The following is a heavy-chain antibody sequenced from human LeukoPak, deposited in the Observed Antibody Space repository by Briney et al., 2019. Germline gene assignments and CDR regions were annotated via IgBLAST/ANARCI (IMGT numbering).Heavy chain of an antibody. CDR3: AGEWELLGFDY. Sequence: GGSLRLSCAASGFTFSSYGMHWVRQAPGKGLEWVAVIWYDGSNKYYADSVKGRLTISRDNSKNTLYLQMNSLRAEDTAVYYCAGEWELLGFDYWGQGTLVTVSS. V-gene: IGHV3-33*01. CDR2: IWYDGSNK. J-gene: IGHJ4*02. D-gene: IGHD1-26*01. CDR1: GFTFSSYG.